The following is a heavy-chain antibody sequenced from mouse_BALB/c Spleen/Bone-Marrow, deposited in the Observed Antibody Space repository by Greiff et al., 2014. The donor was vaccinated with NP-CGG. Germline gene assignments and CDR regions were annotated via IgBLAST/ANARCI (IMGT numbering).Heavy chain of an antibody. CDR3: TRCLCGYTATIDY. D-gene: IGHD1-2*01. CDR2: IDPANGNT. J-gene: IGHJ2*01. V-gene: IGHV14-3*02. Sequence: DVKLQESGAELVKPGASVKLSCTASGFNINDTYMHWVKQRPEQGLEWIGRIDPANGNTKYDPKFQSKATITADTSSNTAYLQLSSLTAEDTAVYYCTRCLCGYTATIDYWGQGTTLTVSS. CDR1: GFNINDTY.